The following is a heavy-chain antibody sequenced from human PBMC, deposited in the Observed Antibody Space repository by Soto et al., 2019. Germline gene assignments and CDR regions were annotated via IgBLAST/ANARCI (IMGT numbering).Heavy chain of an antibody. CDR1: GYTLTELS. CDR3: ATDPREPYYYGSGVMDV. CDR2: FDPEDGET. D-gene: IGHD3-10*01. J-gene: IGHJ6*02. Sequence: ASVKVSCKVSGYTLTELSMHWVRQAPGKGLEWMGGFDPEDGETIYAQKFQGRVTMTEDTSTDTAYMELSSLRSEDTAVYYCATDPREPYYYGSGVMDVWGQGPTVTVSS. V-gene: IGHV1-24*01.